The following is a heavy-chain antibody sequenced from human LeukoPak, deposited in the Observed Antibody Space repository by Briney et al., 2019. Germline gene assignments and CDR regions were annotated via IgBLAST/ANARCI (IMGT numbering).Heavy chain of an antibody. CDR3: ARFYEGDYGDYSGFDY. CDR2: ISDGGGSS. Sequence: PGGSLRPSCAASGFTFSSYAMSWVRQTPGKGLEWVSTISDGGGSSDYADSVKGRFTISRDNSKNTLYLQMNSLRAEDTAVYYCARFYEGDYGDYSGFDYWGQGTLVTVSS. CDR1: GFTFSSYA. J-gene: IGHJ4*02. V-gene: IGHV3-23*01. D-gene: IGHD4-17*01.